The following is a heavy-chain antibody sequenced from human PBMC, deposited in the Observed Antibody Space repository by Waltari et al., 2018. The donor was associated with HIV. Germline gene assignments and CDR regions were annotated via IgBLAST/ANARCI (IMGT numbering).Heavy chain of an antibody. CDR2: SNPGNADT. V-gene: IGHV5-51*01. D-gene: IGHD3-9*01. CDR3: VVGPHYFDGPEGRGWLDYFQN. CDR1: GYKFNTYW. J-gene: IGHJ1*01. Sequence: EVQLMQSRKEIKKPGESLKISCKGSGYKFNTYWIGWVRQMPGKGLEWMGTSNPGNADTKYGLSFQGQFTISADTSVTTACLHWRSLKASDTAKYYCVVGPHYFDGPEGRGWLDYFQNWVQGTLVTVSS.